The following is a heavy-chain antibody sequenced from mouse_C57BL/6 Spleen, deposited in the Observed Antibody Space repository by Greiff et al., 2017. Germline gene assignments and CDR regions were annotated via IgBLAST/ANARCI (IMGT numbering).Heavy chain of an antibody. D-gene: IGHD1-1*01. CDR2: IRNKANGYTT. V-gene: IGHV7-3*01. J-gene: IGHJ4*01. CDR3: ARSRSSPYAMDY. Sequence: EVKLVESGGGLVQPGGSLSLSCAASGFTFTDYYMSWVRQPPGKALEWLGFIRNKANGYTTEYSASVKGRFTISRDNSQSILYLQMNALRAEDSATYYCARSRSSPYAMDYWGQGTSVTVSS. CDR1: GFTFTDYY.